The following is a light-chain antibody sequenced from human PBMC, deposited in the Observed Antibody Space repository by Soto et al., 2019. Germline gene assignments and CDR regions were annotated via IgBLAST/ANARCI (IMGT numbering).Light chain of an antibody. Sequence: QSVSDSPGKTVTISCTGSSGSIASNYVQWYQQRPGSAPTTVIYKDDQRPSGVPDRFSGSIDSSSNSASLTISGLRAEDEADYYCQSYNNSNQVFGGGTQLTVL. CDR2: KDD. J-gene: IGLJ3*02. V-gene: IGLV6-57*02. CDR1: SGSIASNY. CDR3: QSYNNSNQV.